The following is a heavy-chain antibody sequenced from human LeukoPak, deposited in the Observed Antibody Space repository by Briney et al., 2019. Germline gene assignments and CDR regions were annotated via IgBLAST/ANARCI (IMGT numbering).Heavy chain of an antibody. V-gene: IGHV3-48*01. D-gene: IGHD4-23*01. CDR1: GFTFSSYS. Sequence: GRSLRLSCAASGFTFSSYSMNWVRQAPGKGLEWVSYISSSSSTIYYADSVKGRFTISRDNAKNSLYLQMNSLRAEDTAVYYCARVSEGSGGNDYFDYWGQGTLVTVSS. J-gene: IGHJ4*02. CDR3: ARVSEGSGGNDYFDY. CDR2: ISSSSSTI.